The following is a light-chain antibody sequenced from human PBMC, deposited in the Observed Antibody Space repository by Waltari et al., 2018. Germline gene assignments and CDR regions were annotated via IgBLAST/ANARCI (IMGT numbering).Light chain of an antibody. Sequence: DIVMTQSPDSLAVSLGERATINCKSSQSVLFSSNNENYLAWYQQKPGQPPKLLIYWASTRESGVPDRFSGSGSGTDFTPTISSLQAEDVAVYYCQQYYSIPRSFGQGTKLEIK. CDR2: WAS. CDR3: QQYYSIPRS. CDR1: QSVLFSSNNENY. V-gene: IGKV4-1*01. J-gene: IGKJ2*03.